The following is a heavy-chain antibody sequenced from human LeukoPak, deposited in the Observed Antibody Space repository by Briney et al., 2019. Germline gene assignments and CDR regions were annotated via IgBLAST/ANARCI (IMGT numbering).Heavy chain of an antibody. J-gene: IGHJ4*02. Sequence: SETLSLTCTVSGGSISISNYYWGWIRQPPGKGLEWIGSILYSGTTYYNPSLESRITISVDTSKNQVSLKLNSVTAADTAVFYCARHLRVGARQEFDYWGQGTLVTVSS. CDR1: GGSISISNYY. V-gene: IGHV4-39*01. CDR2: ILYSGTT. CDR3: ARHLRVGARQEFDY. D-gene: IGHD5/OR15-5a*01.